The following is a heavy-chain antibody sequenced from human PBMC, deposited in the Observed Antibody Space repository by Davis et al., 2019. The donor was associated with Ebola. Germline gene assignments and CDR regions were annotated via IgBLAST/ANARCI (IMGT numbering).Heavy chain of an antibody. D-gene: IGHD3-9*01. V-gene: IGHV1-8*01. J-gene: IGHJ6*02. CDR3: ARGGYFDWLTRWHYYGMDV. Sequence: AASVKVSCKASGYTFTTYDIHWVRQAPGPGLEWMGWMNPNSENTGYAQKFQGRVTMTRSTSISTAYMELSSLRSEDTAVYYCARGGYFDWLTRWHYYGMDVWGQGTTVTVSS. CDR2: MNPNSENT. CDR1: GYTFTTYD.